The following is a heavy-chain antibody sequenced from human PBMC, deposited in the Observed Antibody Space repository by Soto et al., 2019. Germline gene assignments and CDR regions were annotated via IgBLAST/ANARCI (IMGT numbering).Heavy chain of an antibody. D-gene: IGHD2-15*01. CDR3: VRDRCYDGSCYSASDH. J-gene: IGHJ4*02. Sequence: EVRLVESGVGLVQPGGSLRLSGEASNFDFSTYSMNWVRQAPWKGLEWIAPISGTGFTIHYADSVRGRFTIRRDKTRTSMFLDRNSLRDDDTAVYYCVRDRCYDGSCYSASDHWGQGTLVSVSS. V-gene: IGHV3-48*02. CDR1: NFDFSTYS. CDR2: ISGTGFTI.